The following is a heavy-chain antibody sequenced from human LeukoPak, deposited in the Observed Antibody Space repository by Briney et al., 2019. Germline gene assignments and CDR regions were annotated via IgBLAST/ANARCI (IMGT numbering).Heavy chain of an antibody. D-gene: IGHD5-18*01. Sequence: GGSLRLSCAASEFTFRSYEMNWVRQAPGKGLEWVAVIWYDGSNKYYADSVKGRFTISRDNSKNTLYLQMNSLRAEDTAVYYCARLYSYDPSQVDYWGQGTLVTVSS. CDR3: ARLYSYDPSQVDY. CDR1: EFTFRSYE. J-gene: IGHJ4*02. CDR2: IWYDGSNK. V-gene: IGHV3-33*08.